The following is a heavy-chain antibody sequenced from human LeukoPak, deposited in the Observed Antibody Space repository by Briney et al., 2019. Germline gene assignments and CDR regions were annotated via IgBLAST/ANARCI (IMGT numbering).Heavy chain of an antibody. CDR1: GFSFSNYA. V-gene: IGHV3-23*01. Sequence: GGSLRLSCAASGFSFSNYAMTRVGQAPGKGLEWVSGISDGGGNTHYADAMKGRFTISRDNSKNTLYLQMNSLGAEDTALYYCAKRKTAYTGSYYPQSDSWGQGTLVTVSS. CDR2: ISDGGGNT. J-gene: IGHJ4*02. D-gene: IGHD1-26*01. CDR3: AKRKTAYTGSYYPQSDS.